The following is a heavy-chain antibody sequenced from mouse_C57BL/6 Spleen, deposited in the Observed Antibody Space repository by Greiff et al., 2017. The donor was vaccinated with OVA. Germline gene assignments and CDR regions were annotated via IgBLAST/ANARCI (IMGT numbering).Heavy chain of an antibody. CDR1: GYTFTDYY. J-gene: IGHJ3*01. CDR2: INPYNGGT. V-gene: IGHV1-19*01. Sequence: EVQLQQSGPVLVKPGASVKMSCKASGYTFTDYYMNWVKQSHGKSLEWIGVINPYNGGTSYNQKFKGKATLTVDKSSSTAYMELNSLTSEDSAVYYCARGGSNYPFAYWGQGTLVTVSA. CDR3: ARGGSNYPFAY. D-gene: IGHD2-5*01.